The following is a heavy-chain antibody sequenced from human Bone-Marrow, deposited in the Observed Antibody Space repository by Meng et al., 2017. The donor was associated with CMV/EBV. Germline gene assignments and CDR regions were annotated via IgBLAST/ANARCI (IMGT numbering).Heavy chain of an antibody. CDR2: ISSSSSYI. CDR1: GFTFSSYS. D-gene: IGHD4-11*01. CDR3: ARGGGGMYSNFPYDY. Sequence: GGSLRLSCAASGFTFSSYSMNWVRQAPGKGLEWVSSISSSSSYIYYADSVKGRTTISRDNAKNPLYLQMNSRRAGDTAVYYCARGGGGMYSNFPYDYWGQGTLVTVSS. J-gene: IGHJ4*02. V-gene: IGHV3-21*01.